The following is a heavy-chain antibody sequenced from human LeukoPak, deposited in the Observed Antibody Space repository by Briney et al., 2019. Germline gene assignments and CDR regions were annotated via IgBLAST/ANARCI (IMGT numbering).Heavy chain of an antibody. D-gene: IGHD6-6*01. CDR2: ISSSSSYI. CDR1: GFTFSSYS. V-gene: IGHV3-21*01. J-gene: IGHJ4*02. CDR3: ARDPAAVYSSSANDY. Sequence: PGGSLRLSCAASGFTFSSYSMKWVRQAPGKGLEWVSSISSSSSYIYYADSVKGRFTISRDNAKNSLYLQMNSLRAEDTAVYYCARDPAAVYSSSANDYWGQGTLVTVSS.